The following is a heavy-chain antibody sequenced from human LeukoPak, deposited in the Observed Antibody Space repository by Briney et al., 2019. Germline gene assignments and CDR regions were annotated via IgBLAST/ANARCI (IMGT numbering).Heavy chain of an antibody. CDR1: GGSFSDYY. V-gene: IGHV4-34*01. Sequence: SETLSLNCAVYGGSFSDYYWSWIRQPPGKGLEWIGEINHSGTTNYNPSLKSRVTVSLDTSKNQFSLKLSSATAADTAVYYCARQKYGDVDYWGQGTLVIVSS. J-gene: IGHJ4*02. CDR3: ARQKYGDVDY. CDR2: INHSGTT. D-gene: IGHD4-17*01.